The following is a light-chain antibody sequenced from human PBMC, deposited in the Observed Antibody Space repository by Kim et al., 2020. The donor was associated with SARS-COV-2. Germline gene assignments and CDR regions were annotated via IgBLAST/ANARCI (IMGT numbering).Light chain of an antibody. CDR3: HSRDSSGNHYV. CDR2: GKN. Sequence: SSELTQDPAVSVALGKTVRITCQGDSLRSYYASWYQQKPGQAPVLVIYGKNNRPSGIPDRFSGSSSGNTASLTITGAQAKDEADYYCHSRDSSGNHYVFG. V-gene: IGLV3-19*01. J-gene: IGLJ1*01. CDR1: SLRSYY.